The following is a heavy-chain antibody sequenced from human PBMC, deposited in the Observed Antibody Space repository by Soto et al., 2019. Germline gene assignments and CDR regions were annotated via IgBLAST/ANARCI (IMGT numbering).Heavy chain of an antibody. J-gene: IGHJ6*02. V-gene: IGHV1-69*13. CDR3: ARDLTGYCSGGSCYGDYYYGMDV. CDR1: GGTFSSYA. Sequence: WASVKVSCKASGGTFSSYAISWVRQAPGQGLEWMGGIIPIFGTANYAQKFQGRVTITADESTSTAYMELSSLRSEDTAVYYCARDLTGYCSGGSCYGDYYYGMDVWGQGTTVTVSS. CDR2: IIPIFGTA. D-gene: IGHD2-15*01.